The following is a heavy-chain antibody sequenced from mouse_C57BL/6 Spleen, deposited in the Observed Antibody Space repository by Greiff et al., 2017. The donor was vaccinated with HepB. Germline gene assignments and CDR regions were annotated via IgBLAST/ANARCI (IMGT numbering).Heavy chain of an antibody. CDR3: ASIYYDPYYFDY. V-gene: IGHV14-3*01. J-gene: IGHJ2*01. CDR1: GFNIKNTY. Sequence: EVQLQQSVAELVRPGASVKLSCTASGFNIKNTYMHWVKQRPEQGLEWIGRIDPANGNTKYAPKFQGKATITADTSSNTAYLQRSSLTSDDTAIYYCASIYYDPYYFDYGGQGTTLTVSS. D-gene: IGHD2-4*01. CDR2: IDPANGNT.